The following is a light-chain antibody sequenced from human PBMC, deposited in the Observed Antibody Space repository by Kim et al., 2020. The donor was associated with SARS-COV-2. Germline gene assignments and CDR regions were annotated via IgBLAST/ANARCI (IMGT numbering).Light chain of an antibody. CDR1: SLRSYY. V-gene: IGLV3-19*01. J-gene: IGLJ3*02. CDR3: NSRDSSGNHWV. CDR2: GKN. Sequence: SSELTQDPAVSVALGQTVRITCQGDSLRSYYASWYQQKPGQAPVLVIYGKNNRPSGIPDRSSGSSSGNTASLTITGAQAEDEADYYCNSRDSSGNHWVFGGGTQRTVL.